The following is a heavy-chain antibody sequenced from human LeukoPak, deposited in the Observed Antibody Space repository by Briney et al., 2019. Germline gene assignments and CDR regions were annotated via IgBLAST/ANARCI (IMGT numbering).Heavy chain of an antibody. V-gene: IGHV4-38-2*01. Sequence: SETLSLTCAVSGYSISSGYYWGWIRQPPGKGLEWIGSIYHSGSTYYNPSLKSRVTISVDTSKNQFSLKLSSVTAADTAVYYCARRRGFDYGDYELDYWGQGTLVTVSS. CDR1: GYSISSGYY. D-gene: IGHD4-17*01. CDR2: IYHSGST. J-gene: IGHJ4*02. CDR3: ARRRGFDYGDYELDY.